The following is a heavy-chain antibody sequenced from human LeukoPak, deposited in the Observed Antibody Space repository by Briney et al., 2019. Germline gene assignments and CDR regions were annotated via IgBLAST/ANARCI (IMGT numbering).Heavy chain of an antibody. CDR2: IYYSGST. J-gene: IGHJ4*02. CDR3: ATASTSLRVFDY. D-gene: IGHD2-2*01. Sequence: SETLSLTCTVSGGSISSSSYYWGWIRQPPGKGLEWIGSIYYSGSTYYNPSLQSRVTISVDTSQNQFYLTLSSVTAPDSAVDYCATASTSLRVFDYWGQGTLVTVSS. V-gene: IGHV4-39*07. CDR1: GGSISSSSYY.